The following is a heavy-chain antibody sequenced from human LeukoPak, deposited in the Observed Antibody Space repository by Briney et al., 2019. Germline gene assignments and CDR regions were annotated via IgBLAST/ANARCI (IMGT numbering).Heavy chain of an antibody. D-gene: IGHD3-10*01. CDR2: IKQDGSER. CDR1: GLTFSGFS. J-gene: IGHJ4*02. CDR3: ARAGSHWHYVY. Sequence: GGSLRLSCAASGLTFSGFSMSWVRQSPTKGLEWVANIKQDGSERYYVDSVKGRFTISRDNAKNSLSLQMNNLRVEDTAVYYCARAGSHWHYVYWGQGTVVTVSS. V-gene: IGHV3-7*01.